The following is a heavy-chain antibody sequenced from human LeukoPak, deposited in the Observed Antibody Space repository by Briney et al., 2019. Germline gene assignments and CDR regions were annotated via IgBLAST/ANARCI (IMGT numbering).Heavy chain of an antibody. CDR1: GGSISSSTYY. CDR2: IYYSGST. J-gene: IGHJ4*02. Sequence: SETLSLTCTVSGGSISSSTYYWGWIRQPPGKGLEWIGSIYYSGSTYYNPSLKSRVIISVDTSKNQFSLKLSSVTAADTAVYYCVREEGHDYGGNGEFDYWGQGTQVIVSS. V-gene: IGHV4-39*02. D-gene: IGHD4-23*01. CDR3: VREEGHDYGGNGEFDY.